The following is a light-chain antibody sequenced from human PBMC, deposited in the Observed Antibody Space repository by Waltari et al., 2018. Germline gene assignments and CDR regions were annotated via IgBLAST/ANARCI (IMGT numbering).Light chain of an antibody. CDR2: DAS. V-gene: IGKV1-33*01. Sequence: DIQMTQSPPSLSASVVDRVTITCQASQDISNYLNWYQQKPGKAPKLLIYDASNLETGVPSRFSGSGSGTDFTFTISSLQPEDIATYYCQQYDNLPITFGQGTRLEIK. CDR3: QQYDNLPIT. CDR1: QDISNY. J-gene: IGKJ5*01.